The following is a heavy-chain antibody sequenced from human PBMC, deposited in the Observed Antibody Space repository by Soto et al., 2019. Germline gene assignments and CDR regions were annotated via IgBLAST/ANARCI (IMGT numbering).Heavy chain of an antibody. CDR2: IYYSGST. D-gene: IGHD3-10*01. CDR1: GGSISSGGYY. V-gene: IGHV4-31*03. Sequence: SETLSLTSTASGGSISSGGYYWSWIRQHPGKGLEWIGYIYYSGSTYYNPSLKSRVTISVDTSKNQFFLKLSSVTAADTAVYYCARVVGSITMVRGVRGWFDPWGQGTLVTVSS. J-gene: IGHJ5*02. CDR3: ARVVGSITMVRGVRGWFDP.